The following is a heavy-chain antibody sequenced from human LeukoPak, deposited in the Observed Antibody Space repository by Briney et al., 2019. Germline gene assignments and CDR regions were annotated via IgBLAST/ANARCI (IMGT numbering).Heavy chain of an antibody. Sequence: GGSLRLSCAGSGFSVSNYYMSWVRQAPGKGLEWVSLIRDSGETFYADSVTGRFTISSDNSENTMYLQMNSMRCEDTAVYFSARDRWVAQDWVEFDPWGQGTLVTVSS. CDR1: GFSVSNYY. D-gene: IGHD2-15*01. J-gene: IGHJ5*02. CDR2: IRDSGET. V-gene: IGHV3-66*03. CDR3: ARDRWVAQDWVEFDP.